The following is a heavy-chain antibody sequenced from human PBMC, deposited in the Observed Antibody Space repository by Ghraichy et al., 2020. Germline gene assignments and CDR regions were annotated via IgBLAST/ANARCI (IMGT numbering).Heavy chain of an antibody. CDR1: GFTFSSYW. CDR3: ARDGTYYDFWSVYPYWYFDL. D-gene: IGHD3-3*01. J-gene: IGHJ2*01. CDR2: IKQDGSEK. Sequence: LSLTCAASGFTFSSYWMSWVRQAPGKGLEWVANIKQDGSEKYYVDSVKGRFTISRDNAKNSLYLQMNSLRAEDTAVYYCARDGTYYDFWSVYPYWYFDLWGRGTLVTVSS. V-gene: IGHV3-7*01.